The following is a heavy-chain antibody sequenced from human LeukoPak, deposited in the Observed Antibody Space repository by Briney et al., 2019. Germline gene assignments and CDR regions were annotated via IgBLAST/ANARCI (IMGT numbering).Heavy chain of an antibody. V-gene: IGHV3-23*01. CDR3: AKDLPASYWFGAVCGGDCYPY. CDR2: ISGSGGST. J-gene: IGHJ4*02. CDR1: GFTFSSYA. Sequence: PGGSLRLSCAASGFTFSSYAMSWVRQAPGKGLEWVSAISGSGGSTYYADSVKGRFTISRDNSKNTLYLQMNSLRAEDKAVYYCAKDLPASYWFGAVCGGDCYPYWGQGTLVTVSS. D-gene: IGHD2-21*02.